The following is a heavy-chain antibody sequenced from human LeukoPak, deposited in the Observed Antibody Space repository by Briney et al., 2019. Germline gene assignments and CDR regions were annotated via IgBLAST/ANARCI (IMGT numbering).Heavy chain of an antibody. V-gene: IGHV7-4-1*02. J-gene: IGHJ4*02. Sequence: ASVTVSSKPSGYTFTIYAMNWVREAPGQGLEWVGWINTNTGNPTYAQGFTGRFVFSLDTSVSTAYLQISSLKAEDTAVYYCARDAPHSSSQGWGQGTLVTVSS. CDR1: GYTFTIYA. CDR3: ARDAPHSSSQG. D-gene: IGHD6-13*01. CDR2: INTNTGNP.